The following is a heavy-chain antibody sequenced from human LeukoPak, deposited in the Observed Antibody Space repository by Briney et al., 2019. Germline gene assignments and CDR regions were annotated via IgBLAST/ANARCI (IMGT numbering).Heavy chain of an antibody. CDR2: INPNSGGT. D-gene: IGHD6-6*01. Sequence: ASVKVSCKASGYTFTGYYMHWVRQAPGQGLEWMGCINPNSGGTNYAQKFQGRVTMTRDTSISTAYMELSRLRSDDTAVYYCASEFVKTSLAEKYYFDYWGQGTLVTVSS. CDR3: ASEFVKTSLAEKYYFDY. J-gene: IGHJ4*02. V-gene: IGHV1-2*02. CDR1: GYTFTGYY.